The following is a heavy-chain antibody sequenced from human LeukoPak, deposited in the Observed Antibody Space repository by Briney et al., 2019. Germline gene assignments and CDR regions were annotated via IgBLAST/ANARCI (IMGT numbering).Heavy chain of an antibody. D-gene: IGHD3-16*01. J-gene: IGHJ4*02. CDR2: ISGSGDST. CDR3: AKHWGPAETPFDN. V-gene: IGHV3-23*01. Sequence: GGSLRLSCAASGFTFSNYAMSWVPQAPGKGLEWVSIISGSGDSTYYADSVKGRFPISRDNSNNTLYLQMNSLRAEDTAVYYCAKHWGPAETPFDNWAQGILVTVSS. CDR1: GFTFSNYA.